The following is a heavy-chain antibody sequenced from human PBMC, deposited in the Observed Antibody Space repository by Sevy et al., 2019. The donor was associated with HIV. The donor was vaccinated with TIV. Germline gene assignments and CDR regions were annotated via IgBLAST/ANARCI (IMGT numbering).Heavy chain of an antibody. Sequence: GGSLRLSCAASGFSVSSHAMHWVRQAPGKGLEWVALLSCDGSTQYYADSVKGRFSISRDNSKNILYLQMNSLRPADTALYYCTRDAGYSVGWYPSNYWGQGTLVTVSS. D-gene: IGHD6-19*01. CDR1: GFSVSSHA. CDR3: TRDAGYSVGWYPSNY. CDR2: LSCDGSTQ. J-gene: IGHJ4*02. V-gene: IGHV3-30*04.